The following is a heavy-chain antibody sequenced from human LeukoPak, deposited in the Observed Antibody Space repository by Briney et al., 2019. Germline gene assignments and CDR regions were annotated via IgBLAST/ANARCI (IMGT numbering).Heavy chain of an antibody. CDR1: GFTFTSYA. Sequence: GGSLRLSCAASGFTFTSYAMSWVRQAPGKGLEWVSDISGSGGSTYFADSVKGRFAISRDNSKNTLYLQLNSLRAEDTAVYYCAKDKHITRPDYGMDVWGQGTTVTVSS. D-gene: IGHD3-3*01. CDR3: AKDKHITRPDYGMDV. CDR2: ISGSGGST. V-gene: IGHV3-23*01. J-gene: IGHJ6*02.